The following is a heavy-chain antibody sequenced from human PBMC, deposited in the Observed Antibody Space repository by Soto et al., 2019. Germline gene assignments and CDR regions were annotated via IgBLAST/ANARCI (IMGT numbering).Heavy chain of an antibody. CDR3: AADLGDGVPKLYYGMDV. V-gene: IGHV1-58*01. CDR1: GFSFTSSA. D-gene: IGHD3-3*01. CDR2: IVVGSGNT. J-gene: IGHJ6*02. Sequence: SVKVSCKASGFSFTSSALQWVRQARGQRLEWIGWIVVGSGNTNYAQKFQERVTITRDMSTSTAYMELSSLRSEDTAVYYCAADLGDGVPKLYYGMDVWGQGTTVTVPS.